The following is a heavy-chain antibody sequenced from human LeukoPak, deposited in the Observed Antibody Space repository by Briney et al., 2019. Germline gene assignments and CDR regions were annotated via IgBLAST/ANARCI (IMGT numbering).Heavy chain of an antibody. V-gene: IGHV4-34*01. CDR3: ARGGAARLHFQN. J-gene: IGHJ1*01. CDR2: INHSGST. D-gene: IGHD6-6*01. Sequence: SETLSLTCAVYGGSFSGYYWSWIRQPPGRGLEWIGEINHSGSTNYNPSLQSRVTISVDTSKNQFSLNLNSVTAADTAVYYCARGGAARLHFQNWGQGTLVTVSS. CDR1: GGSFSGYY.